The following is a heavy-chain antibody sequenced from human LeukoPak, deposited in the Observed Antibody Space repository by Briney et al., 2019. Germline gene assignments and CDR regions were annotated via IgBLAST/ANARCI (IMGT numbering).Heavy chain of an antibody. J-gene: IGHJ4*02. CDR3: ARVAQLWEIDY. CDR1: GGTFSRYA. CDR2: IIPILGIA. D-gene: IGHD5-18*01. Sequence: PVNVSCKASGGTFSRYAISWVRQAPGQGLEWMGRIIPILGIANYAQKFQGRVTITADKSTSTAYMELSSLRSEDTAVYYCARVAQLWEIDYWGQGTLVTVSS. V-gene: IGHV1-69*04.